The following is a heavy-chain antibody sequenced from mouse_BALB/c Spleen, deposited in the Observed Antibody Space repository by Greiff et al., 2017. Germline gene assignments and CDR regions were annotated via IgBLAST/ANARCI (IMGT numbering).Heavy chain of an antibody. Sequence: EVKVVESGPELVKPGASVKVSCKASGYAFTSYNMYWVKQSHGKSLEWIGYIDPYNGGTSYNQKFKGKATLTVDKSSSTAYMHLNSLTSEDSAVYYCAGSYDYGAWFAYWGQGTLVTVSA. CDR3: AGSYDYGAWFAY. D-gene: IGHD1-1*02. CDR2: IDPYNGGT. V-gene: IGHV1S135*01. J-gene: IGHJ3*01. CDR1: GYAFTSYN.